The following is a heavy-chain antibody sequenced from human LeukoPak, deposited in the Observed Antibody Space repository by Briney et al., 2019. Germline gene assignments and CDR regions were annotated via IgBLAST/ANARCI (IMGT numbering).Heavy chain of an antibody. D-gene: IGHD5-24*01. J-gene: IGHJ3*02. CDR3: ARLAGDAYNYDACDM. Sequence: PAETLTLPCTVSGGSISTYYWSWIRQPPGKGLEWIGYIYYRGNTNYNPSLQSRVSISVDTSKNQFSLKLTSVTAADTAVYYCARLAGDAYNYDACDMGREGTMVTVSS. CDR2: IYYRGNT. CDR1: GGSISTYY. V-gene: IGHV4-59*08.